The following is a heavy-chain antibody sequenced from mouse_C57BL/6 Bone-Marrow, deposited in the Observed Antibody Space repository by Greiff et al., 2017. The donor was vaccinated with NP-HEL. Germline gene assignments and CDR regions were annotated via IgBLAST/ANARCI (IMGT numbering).Heavy chain of an antibody. CDR3: ARPDSMVTTEYYYAMDY. Sequence: EVKLVESGGGLVKPGGSLKLSCAASGFTFSDYGMPWVRQAPEKGLEWVAYISSGSSTIYYADTVKGRFTISRDNAKNTLFLQMTSLRSEDTAMYYCARPDSMVTTEYYYAMDYWGEGTSVTVSS. J-gene: IGHJ4*01. CDR1: GFTFSDYG. V-gene: IGHV5-17*01. CDR2: ISSGSSTI. D-gene: IGHD2-2*01.